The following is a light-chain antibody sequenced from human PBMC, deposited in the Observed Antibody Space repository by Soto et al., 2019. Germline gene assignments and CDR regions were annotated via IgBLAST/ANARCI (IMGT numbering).Light chain of an antibody. Sequence: DIVMPQSPATLSVSPGETATLSCRASQSVSSDLAWYQQKPGQSPRLLIYSVSTSATGIPARFSGSGFGTDFSLINSSLQSEDFALYFYLQYDNWPRTFGQGTRVEIK. CDR3: LQYDNWPRT. CDR2: SVS. J-gene: IGKJ1*01. CDR1: QSVSSD. V-gene: IGKV3-15*01.